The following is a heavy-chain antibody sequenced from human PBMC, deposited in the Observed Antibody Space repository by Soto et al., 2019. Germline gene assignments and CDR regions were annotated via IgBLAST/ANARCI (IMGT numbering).Heavy chain of an antibody. D-gene: IGHD2-15*01. CDR1: GFTFSSSA. CDR3: AVADSYQFYYMDV. V-gene: IGHV3-23*01. J-gene: IGHJ6*03. Sequence: GGSMRLSCAASGFTFSSSAMSWVRQAPGKGLERVSAISGSGGGTHYAGSVKGRFTVSRDNSKNTLYLQTNSLRAEDTAVYYCAVADSYQFYYMDVWGKGTTVTVSS. CDR2: ISGSGGGT.